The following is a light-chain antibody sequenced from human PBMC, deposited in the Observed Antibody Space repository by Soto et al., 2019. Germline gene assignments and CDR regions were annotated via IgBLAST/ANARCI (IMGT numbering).Light chain of an antibody. V-gene: IGKV1-5*01. CDR3: QQYKSYLVS. CDR1: QSISSY. J-gene: IGKJ2*03. CDR2: DAS. Sequence: DIQMTQSPSSLSASVGDRVTITCRASQSISSYLNWYQQKPGKAPELLISDASTLESGVPLRFSGSGSGTDFTLTISSLQPDDFATYYCQQYKSYLVSFGQGTKLEIK.